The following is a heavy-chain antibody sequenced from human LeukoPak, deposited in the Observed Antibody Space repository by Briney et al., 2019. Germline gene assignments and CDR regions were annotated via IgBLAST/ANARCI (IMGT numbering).Heavy chain of an antibody. J-gene: IGHJ4*02. Sequence: GRSLRLSCAASGFTFSSYAMHWVRQAPGKGLEWVAVISYDGSDKYYADSVKGRFTISRDNSKNTLYLQMNSLRAEDTAVYYCAKGSNYYESSAVLGRVYWGQGTLVTVSS. V-gene: IGHV3-30*18. CDR3: AKGSNYYESSAVLGRVY. CDR1: GFTFSSYA. CDR2: ISYDGSDK. D-gene: IGHD3-22*01.